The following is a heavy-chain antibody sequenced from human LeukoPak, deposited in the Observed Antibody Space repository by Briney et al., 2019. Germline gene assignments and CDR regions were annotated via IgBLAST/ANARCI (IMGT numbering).Heavy chain of an antibody. J-gene: IGHJ4*02. V-gene: IGHV1-2*02. CDR3: ARASLYNWNDGAQLDY. D-gene: IGHD1-1*01. Sequence: ASVKVSCKASGYTFTGYYMHWVRQAPGQGLEWMGWINPNSGGTNYAQKFQGRVTMTRDTSISTAYMELSRLRSDDTAVYYCARASLYNWNDGAQLDYWGQGTLVTVSS. CDR2: INPNSGGT. CDR1: GYTFTGYY.